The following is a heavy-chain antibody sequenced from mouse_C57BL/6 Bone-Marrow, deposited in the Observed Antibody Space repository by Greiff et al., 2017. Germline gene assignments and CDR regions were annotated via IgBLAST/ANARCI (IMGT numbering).Heavy chain of an antibody. CDR3: ARDGWKMDY. CDR2: INYDGSST. D-gene: IGHD1-1*02. CDR1: GFTFSDYY. V-gene: IGHV5-16*01. Sequence: EVKLMESEGGLVQPGSSMKLSCTASGFTFSDYYMAWVRQVPEKGLEWVANINYDGSSTYYLDSLKSRFIISRDNAKNILYLQMSSLKSEDTATYYCARDGWKMDYWGQGTSVTVSS. J-gene: IGHJ4*01.